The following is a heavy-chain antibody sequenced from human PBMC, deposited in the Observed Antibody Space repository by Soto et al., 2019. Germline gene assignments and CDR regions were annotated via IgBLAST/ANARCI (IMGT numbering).Heavy chain of an antibody. J-gene: IGHJ5*02. V-gene: IGHV4-31*03. CDR3: AKNETTRPWFAP. CDR2: IYYIGTT. Sequence: TSETLSLTCTASGGSISNGNYYWSRIRQLPGKGLEWIGNIYYIGTTSCNPSLKSRVTMSIDTSKNQFSLKLRSVVAADTAMYYCAKNETTRPWFAPWGQGTLVTVSS. D-gene: IGHD1-1*01. CDR1: GGSISNGNYY.